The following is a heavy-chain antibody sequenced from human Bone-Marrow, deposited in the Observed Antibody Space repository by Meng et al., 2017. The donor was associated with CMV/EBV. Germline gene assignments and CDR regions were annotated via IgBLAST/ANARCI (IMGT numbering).Heavy chain of an antibody. CDR1: GGSFSGYY. J-gene: IGHJ4*02. V-gene: IGHV4-34*01. CDR2: INHSGST. Sequence: QVQLQQWGAGLVKPSDTLSLTCAVYGGSFSGYYWSWIRQPPGKGLEWIGEINHSGSTNYNPSLKSRVTISVDTSKNQISLKLSSVTAADTAVYYCARGGVVVNGAPFDYWGQGTLVTVSS. D-gene: IGHD3-22*01. CDR3: ARGGVVVNGAPFDY.